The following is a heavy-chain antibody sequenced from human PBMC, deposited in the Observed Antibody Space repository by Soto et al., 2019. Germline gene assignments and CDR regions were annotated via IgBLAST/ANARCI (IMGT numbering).Heavy chain of an antibody. CDR3: AREYTYGSNFFDC. CDR2: ASHSGST. Sequence: QVQLQESGPGLVKPSQTLSLTCTVSGGSISSAAYYWSWIRQHPGKGLEWFGYASHSGSTYYTPSLKRRVIISADTSKNQFSVNLTSVTAADTAVYYCAREYTYGSNFFDCWGQGALVTVSS. CDR1: GGSISSAAYY. D-gene: IGHD5-18*01. V-gene: IGHV4-31*03. J-gene: IGHJ4*02.